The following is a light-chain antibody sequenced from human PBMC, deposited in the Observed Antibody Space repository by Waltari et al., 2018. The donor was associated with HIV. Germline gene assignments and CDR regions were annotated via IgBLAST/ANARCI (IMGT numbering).Light chain of an antibody. Sequence: DIVITQSPESLAVSLGERAIIDCKSSTSIFYKSNNKNYLAWYQRKPGQSPKLLISWASNREFGVPDRFSGSGSGTDFTLTINNLQAEDVAVYYCQQFYRTPYTFGQGTRLEFK. J-gene: IGKJ2*01. CDR1: TSIFYKSNNKNY. V-gene: IGKV4-1*01. CDR2: WAS. CDR3: QQFYRTPYT.